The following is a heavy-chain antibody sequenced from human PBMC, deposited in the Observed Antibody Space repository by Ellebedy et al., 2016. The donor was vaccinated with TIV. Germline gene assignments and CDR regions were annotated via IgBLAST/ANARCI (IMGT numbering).Heavy chain of an antibody. V-gene: IGHV4-30-4*01. Sequence: SETLSLXCTVSGGSISSGDYYWNWIRQPPGKGLEWIGYIFYGGSTYYNPSLKSRVVISVDTSKNQFSLRLTSVTAADTAVYYCARGRAVAGTFAFDMWGQGTKVTVSS. J-gene: IGHJ3*02. CDR2: IFYGGST. D-gene: IGHD6-19*01. CDR3: ARGRAVAGTFAFDM. CDR1: GGSISSGDYY.